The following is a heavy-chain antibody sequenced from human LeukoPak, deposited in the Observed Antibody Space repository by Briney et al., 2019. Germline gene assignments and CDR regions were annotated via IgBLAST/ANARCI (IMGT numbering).Heavy chain of an antibody. J-gene: IGHJ5*02. Sequence: GGSLRLSCAASGFIFNTYWMSWVRQAPGKGLEWVANIKQDGSGKYYVDSVKGRFTISRDNAKNSLYLQINSLRAEDTAVYYCARVTYNGYAHWFDPWGQGTQVTVSS. CDR3: ARVTYNGYAHWFDP. CDR2: IKQDGSGK. V-gene: IGHV3-7*01. D-gene: IGHD5-12*01. CDR1: GFIFNTYW.